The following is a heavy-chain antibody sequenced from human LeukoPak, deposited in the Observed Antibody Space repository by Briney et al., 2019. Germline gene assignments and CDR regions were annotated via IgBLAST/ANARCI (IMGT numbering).Heavy chain of an antibody. J-gene: IGHJ6*01. CDR3: AKTPSYYYTSRGYYYYYCTDV. CDR2: ISYDGSNK. V-gene: IGHV3-30*18. CDR1: GFTFSSYG. Sequence: GGSLRLSCAASGFTFSSYGMHWVRQAPGKGLEWVAVISYDGSNKYYADSVKGRFTISRDNSKNTLYLQMNSLRAEDTAVYYCAKTPSYYYTSRGYYYYYCTDVWGQGTTVTVSS. D-gene: IGHD3-22*01.